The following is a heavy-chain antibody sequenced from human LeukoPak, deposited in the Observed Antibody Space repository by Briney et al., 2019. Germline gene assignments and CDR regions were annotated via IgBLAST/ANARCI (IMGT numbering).Heavy chain of an antibody. CDR2: ILHSGSG. CDR1: GVSFSGTFFY. Sequence: SETLSLTCTVSGVSFSGTFFYWGWIRQPPGKGLEWIGSILHSGSGYYNPSLKSRVTISVDTSDNHFSLKLTSVTAADTAIYYCARHHTGTTIRWDYWGQGTLVTVSS. CDR3: ARHHTGTTIRWDY. V-gene: IGHV4-39*01. D-gene: IGHD4-23*01. J-gene: IGHJ4*02.